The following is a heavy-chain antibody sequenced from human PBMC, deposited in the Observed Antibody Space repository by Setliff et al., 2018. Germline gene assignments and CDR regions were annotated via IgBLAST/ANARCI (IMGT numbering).Heavy chain of an antibody. V-gene: IGHV1-2*04. CDR3: ARDRDSSGYPYYFDY. CDR2: INPNSGGT. Sequence: ASVKVSCKASGYTFTGYYMHWVRQAPAQGLEWMGWINPNSGGTNYAQKFQGWVTMTRDTSISTAYMELSRLRSDDTAVYYCARDRDSSGYPYYFDYWGQGTLVTVSS. CDR1: GYTFTGYY. J-gene: IGHJ4*02. D-gene: IGHD3-22*01.